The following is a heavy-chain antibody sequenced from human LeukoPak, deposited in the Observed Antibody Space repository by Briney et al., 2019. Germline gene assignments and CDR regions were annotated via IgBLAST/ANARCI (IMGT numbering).Heavy chain of an antibody. CDR1: GFTFSSYG. J-gene: IGHJ4*02. V-gene: IGHV3-30-3*01. CDR2: ISYDGSNK. Sequence: GGSLRLSCTASGFTFSSYGMHWVRQAPGKGLEWVAVISYDGSNKYYADSVKGRFTISRDNSKNTLYLQMNSLRTEDTAVYYCASPEEDYWGQGTLVTVSS. CDR3: ASPEEDY.